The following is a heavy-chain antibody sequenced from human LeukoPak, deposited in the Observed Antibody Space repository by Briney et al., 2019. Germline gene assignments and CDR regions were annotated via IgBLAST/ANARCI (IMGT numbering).Heavy chain of an antibody. J-gene: IGHJ3*02. CDR2: IRTDGTI. CDR3: ARDNIWAFDI. V-gene: IGHV3-69-1*01. CDR1: GFTFFDFP. D-gene: IGHD2/OR15-2a*01. Sequence: GGSLRLSCAASGFTFFDFPMNWVRKAPGKGLEWDSHIRTDGTITYADSVKGRFTISRDDAKTSVYLQMNSLRDEDTAIYYCARDNIWAFDICGQGTMVTVSS.